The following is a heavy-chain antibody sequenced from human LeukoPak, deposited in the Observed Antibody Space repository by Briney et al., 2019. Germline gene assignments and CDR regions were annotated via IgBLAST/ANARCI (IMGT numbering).Heavy chain of an antibody. CDR3: ARGGSSGWYSTQGRGYYMDV. J-gene: IGHJ6*03. D-gene: IGHD6-19*01. V-gene: IGHV1-2*06. Sequence: GASVKVSCKASGYTFTGYYMHWVRHAPGQGLEWMGRINPNSGGRNYAQKFQGRVTMTRDTSISTAYMELSRLRSDDTAVYYCARGGSSGWYSTQGRGYYMDVWGKGTTVTVSS. CDR2: INPNSGGR. CDR1: GYTFTGYY.